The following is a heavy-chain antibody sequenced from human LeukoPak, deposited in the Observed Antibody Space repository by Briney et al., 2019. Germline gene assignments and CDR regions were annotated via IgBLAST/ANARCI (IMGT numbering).Heavy chain of an antibody. CDR1: GFTFSSYS. D-gene: IGHD3-10*01. J-gene: IGHJ4*02. CDR2: ISYDGSNK. Sequence: GGSLRLSCAASGFTFSSYSMNWVRQAPGKGLEWVAVISYDGSNKYYADSVKGRFTISRDNSKNTLYLQMNSLRAEDTAVYYCARDGSGSYYNPTFDYWGQGTLVTVSS. CDR3: ARDGSGSYYNPTFDY. V-gene: IGHV3-30*03.